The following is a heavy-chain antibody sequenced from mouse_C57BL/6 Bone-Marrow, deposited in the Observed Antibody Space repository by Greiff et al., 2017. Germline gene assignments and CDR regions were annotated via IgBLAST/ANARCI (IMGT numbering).Heavy chain of an antibody. CDR3: ARALYGNSSWFAY. D-gene: IGHD2-1*01. CDR1: GFSFTSYG. Sequence: VQGVESGPGLVQPSQSLSITCTVSGFSFTSYGVHWVRQSPGKGLEWLGVIWSGGSTDYNAAFISRLSISKDNSKSQVFFKMNSLQADDTAIYYCARALYGNSSWFAYWGQGTLVTVSA. CDR2: IWSGGST. V-gene: IGHV2-2*01. J-gene: IGHJ3*01.